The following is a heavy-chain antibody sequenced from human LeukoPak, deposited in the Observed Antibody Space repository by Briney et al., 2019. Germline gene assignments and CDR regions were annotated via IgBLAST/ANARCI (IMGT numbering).Heavy chain of an antibody. D-gene: IGHD2-15*01. J-gene: IGHJ4*02. Sequence: GGSLRLSCAASGFTFSSSEMNWVRQAPEKGLEWLSYINSGGSTIYYADSVKGRITISRDNAKNSLYLQMHSLRAEDTAVYYCARGDSSPTYWGQGALVTVSS. V-gene: IGHV3-48*03. CDR3: ARGDSSPTY. CDR2: INSGGSTI. CDR1: GFTFSSSE.